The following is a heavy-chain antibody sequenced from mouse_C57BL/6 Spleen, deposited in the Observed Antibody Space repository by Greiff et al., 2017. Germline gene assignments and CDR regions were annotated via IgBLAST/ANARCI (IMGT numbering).Heavy chain of an antibody. CDR2: INPNNGGT. V-gene: IGHV1-22*01. D-gene: IGHD1-1*01. Sequence: VQLQQSGPELVKPGASVKMSCKASGYTFTDYNMNWVKQSHGKSLEWIGYINPNNGGTSYNQKFKGKATLPVNKSSSSAYMELRSLTSEDSAVYYCARRLYGSSHGYFDVWGTGTTVTVSS. J-gene: IGHJ1*03. CDR3: ARRLYGSSHGYFDV. CDR1: GYTFTDYN.